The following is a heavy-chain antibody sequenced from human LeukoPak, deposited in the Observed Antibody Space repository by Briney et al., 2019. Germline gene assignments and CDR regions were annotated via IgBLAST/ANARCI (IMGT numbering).Heavy chain of an antibody. V-gene: IGHV4-39*06. D-gene: IGHD6-13*01. CDR1: GGSINTPNYY. CDR3: ARDPCSSSWYRWFDP. J-gene: IGHJ5*02. Sequence: SETLSLTCTVSGGSINTPNYYWGWIRQTPGKGLEWIGNIFYSGGTYYSPSLTSRVTISLDTSRNQFPLKLNSVTAADTAVYYCARDPCSSSWYRWFDPWGQGTLVTVSS. CDR2: IFYSGGT.